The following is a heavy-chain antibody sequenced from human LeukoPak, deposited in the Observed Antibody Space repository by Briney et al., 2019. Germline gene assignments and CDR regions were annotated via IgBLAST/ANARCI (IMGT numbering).Heavy chain of an antibody. CDR1: GGSIGSYY. CDR2: IYYSGST. Sequence: RASETLSLTCTVSGGSIGSYYWSWIRQPPGKGLEWIGYIYYSGSTNYNPSLKSRVTISVDTSKNQFSLKLSSVTAADTAVYYCARVGLDYGDYYFDYWGQGTLVTVSS. J-gene: IGHJ4*02. V-gene: IGHV4-59*01. CDR3: ARVGLDYGDYYFDY. D-gene: IGHD4-17*01.